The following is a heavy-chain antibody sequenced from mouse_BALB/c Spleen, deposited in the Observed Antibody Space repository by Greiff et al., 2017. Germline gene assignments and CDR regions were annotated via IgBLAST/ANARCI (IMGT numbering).Heavy chain of an antibody. CDR3: ARWLPEAMDY. CDR1: GYAFTNYL. Sequence: QVQLKQSGAELVRPGTSVKVSCKASGYAFTNYLIEWVKQRPGQGLEWIGVINPGSGGTNYNEKFKGKATLTADKSSSTAYMQLSSLTSDDSAVYFCARWLPEAMDYWGQGTSVTVSS. D-gene: IGHD2-2*01. CDR2: INPGSGGT. J-gene: IGHJ4*01. V-gene: IGHV1-54*01.